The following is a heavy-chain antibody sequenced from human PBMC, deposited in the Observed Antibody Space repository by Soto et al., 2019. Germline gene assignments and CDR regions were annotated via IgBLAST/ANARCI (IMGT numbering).Heavy chain of an antibody. CDR2: INHSGST. D-gene: IGHD5-12*01. CDR1: GGSFSGYY. Sequence: LPATLSLTCAVYGGSFSGYYWSWIRQPPGKGLEWIGEINHSGSTNYNPSLKSRVTISVDPSKNQFSLRLSSVTAADTAVYYCARGRREVATTYYYYYYYMDVWGKGTTVTVSS. V-gene: IGHV4-34*01. J-gene: IGHJ6*03. CDR3: ARGRREVATTYYYYYYYMDV.